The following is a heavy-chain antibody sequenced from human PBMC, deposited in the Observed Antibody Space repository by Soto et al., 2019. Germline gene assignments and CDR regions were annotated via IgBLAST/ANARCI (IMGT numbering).Heavy chain of an antibody. Sequence: ASVKVSCKASGYTFTSYAMHWVRQAPGQRLEWMGWINAGNGNTKYSQKFQGRVTITRDTSASTAYMELSSLRSEDTAVYYCARDQSGDYYGSGSYYRYYYYMDVWGKGTTVTVSS. CDR3: ARDQSGDYYGSGSYYRYYYYMDV. CDR1: GYTFTSYA. V-gene: IGHV1-3*01. D-gene: IGHD3-10*01. J-gene: IGHJ6*03. CDR2: INAGNGNT.